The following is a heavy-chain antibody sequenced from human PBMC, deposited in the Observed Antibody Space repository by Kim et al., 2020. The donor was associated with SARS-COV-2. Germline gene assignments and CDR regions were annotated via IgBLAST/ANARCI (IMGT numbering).Heavy chain of an antibody. CDR3: ARGLWSFDY. CDR2: IKQDGSEK. V-gene: IGHV3-7*01. J-gene: IGHJ4*02. CDR1: GFTFSNYW. Sequence: GGSLRLSCTASGFTFSNYWMTWVRQAPGKGLEWVANIKQDGSEKDYVDSVKGRFTISRDNAKNSLYLQMNSLRAEDTAVYYCARGLWSFDYGGQGTLVTV. D-gene: IGHD2-21*01.